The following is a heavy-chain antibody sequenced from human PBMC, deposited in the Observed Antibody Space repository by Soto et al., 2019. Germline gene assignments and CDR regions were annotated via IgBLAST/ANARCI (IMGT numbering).Heavy chain of an antibody. Sequence: SVKVSCKASGGTFSGYAISWVRQAPGQGLEWMGGIIPIFGTANYAQKFQGRVTITADESTSTAYMELSSLRSEDTAVYYCARGRDSGWPLRGPYYGMDVWGQGTTVTVSS. CDR1: GGTFSGYA. CDR3: ARGRDSGWPLRGPYYGMDV. V-gene: IGHV1-69*13. D-gene: IGHD6-19*01. J-gene: IGHJ6*02. CDR2: IIPIFGTA.